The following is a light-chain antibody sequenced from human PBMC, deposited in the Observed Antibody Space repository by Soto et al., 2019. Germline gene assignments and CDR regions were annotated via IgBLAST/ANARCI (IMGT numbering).Light chain of an antibody. CDR3: QRYNDWPFT. CDR1: ESLSTY. CDR2: GAS. V-gene: IGKV3-15*01. Sequence: EIVMTQSPATLSVSPGERVTVSCRASESLSTYLAWYQQKPGQAPRLLIYGASTKATGIPARFSGSGSATDFTLTISSLLSEDFAVYYCQRYNDWPFTFGQGTKLEI. J-gene: IGKJ2*01.